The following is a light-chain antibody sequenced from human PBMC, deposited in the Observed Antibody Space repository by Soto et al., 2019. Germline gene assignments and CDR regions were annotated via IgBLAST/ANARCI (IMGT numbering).Light chain of an antibody. J-gene: IGKJ1*01. CDR2: AAS. CDR1: QSISSY. Sequence: DIQMTQSPSSLSASVGDRVTITCRASQSISSYLNCYQQKPGKAPKLPIYAASSLQSGVPSRFRGSGSGTDFTLTIRSLQPEEFATYYCKQRYSTPMTFGQGNKVEIK. CDR3: KQRYSTPMT. V-gene: IGKV1-39*01.